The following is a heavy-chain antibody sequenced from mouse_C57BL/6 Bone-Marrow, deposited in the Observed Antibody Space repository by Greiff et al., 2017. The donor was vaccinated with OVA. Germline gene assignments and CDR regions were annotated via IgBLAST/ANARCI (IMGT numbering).Heavy chain of an antibody. CDR1: GYTFTSYW. CDR3: ARRGADGYYAMDY. D-gene: IGHD2-3*01. V-gene: IGHV1-55*01. CDR2: IYPGSGST. Sequence: QVQLQQSGAELVKPGASVKMSCKASGYTFTSYWITWVKQRPGQGLEWIGDIYPGSGSTNYNEKFKSKATLTVDTSSSTAYMQLSSLTSEDSAVYYCARRGADGYYAMDYWGQGTSVTVSS. J-gene: IGHJ4*01.